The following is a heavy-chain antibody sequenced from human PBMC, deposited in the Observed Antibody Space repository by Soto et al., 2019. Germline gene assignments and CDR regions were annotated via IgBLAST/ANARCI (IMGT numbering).Heavy chain of an antibody. CDR3: ARLRTTVTTKYYFDY. D-gene: IGHD4-4*01. CDR1: GGSISSSSYY. CDR2: IYYSGST. J-gene: IGHJ4*02. V-gene: IGHV4-39*01. Sequence: SETLSLTCTVSGGSISSSSYYWGWIRQPPGKGLEWIGSIYYSGSTYYNPSLKSRVTISVDTSKNQFSLKLSSVTAADTAVYYCARLRTTVTTKYYFDYWGQGTLVTVSS.